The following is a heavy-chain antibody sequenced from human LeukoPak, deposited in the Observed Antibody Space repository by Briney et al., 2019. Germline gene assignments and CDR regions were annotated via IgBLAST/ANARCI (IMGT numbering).Heavy chain of an antibody. Sequence: PSETLSLTCTVSGGSISSSSYYWGWIRQPPGKGLEWIGSIYYTGSTSYNSSLKSRVTISVDTSKNQFSLKMKSVTAADTAVYYCASPSPGFDTWGQGTLVTVSS. J-gene: IGHJ5*02. CDR2: IYYTGST. CDR1: GGSISSSSYY. V-gene: IGHV4-39*07. CDR3: ASPSPGFDT.